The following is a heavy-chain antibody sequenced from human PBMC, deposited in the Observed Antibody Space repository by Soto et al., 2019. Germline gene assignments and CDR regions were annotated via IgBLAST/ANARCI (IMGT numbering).Heavy chain of an antibody. CDR2: ISYDGSNK. Sequence: GGSLRLSCAASGFTFSSYGMHWVRQAPGKGLEWVAVISYDGSNKHYADSVKGRFTISRDNSKNTLYLQMNSLRAEDTAVYYCAKLDDGYIAVADPFDYWGQGTLVTVSS. CDR1: GFTFSSYG. CDR3: AKLDDGYIAVADPFDY. D-gene: IGHD6-19*01. V-gene: IGHV3-30*18. J-gene: IGHJ4*02.